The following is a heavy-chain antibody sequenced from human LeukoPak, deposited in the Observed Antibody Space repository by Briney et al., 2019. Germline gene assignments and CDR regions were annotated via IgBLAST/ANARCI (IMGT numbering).Heavy chain of an antibody. CDR1: GFTFSSFG. D-gene: IGHD3-10*01. V-gene: IGHV3-33*01. CDR2: IWYDGGDK. Sequence: GGSLRLSCAASGFTFSSFGMHWVRQAPGKGLEWVAIIWYDGGDKYYADSVKGRFTVSRDNSKNTLHLQVNSLRAEDTAVYYCARQGDDYFDYWGQGTLVTVSS. CDR3: ARQGDDYFDY. J-gene: IGHJ4*02.